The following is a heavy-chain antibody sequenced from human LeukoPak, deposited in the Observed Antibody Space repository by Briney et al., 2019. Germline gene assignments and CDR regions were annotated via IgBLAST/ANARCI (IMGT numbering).Heavy chain of an antibody. J-gene: IGHJ4*02. CDR2: INHSGST. V-gene: IGHV4-34*01. CDR3: VRGPTPVVDY. CDR1: GGSFSGYY. Sequence: SETLSLTCAVYGGSFSGYYWSWIRQPPGKGLEWIGEINHSGSTNYNPSLKSRVTISVDTSKNQFSLKLSSVTAADTAVYYCVRGPTPVVDYWGQGTLVTVSS.